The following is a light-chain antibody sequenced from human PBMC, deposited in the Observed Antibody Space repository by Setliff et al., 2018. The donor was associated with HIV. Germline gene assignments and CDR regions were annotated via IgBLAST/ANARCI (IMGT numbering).Light chain of an antibody. CDR1: QSISTS. CDR3: QQSYSAPQT. J-gene: IGKJ4*01. V-gene: IGKV1-39*01. CDR2: AAS. Sequence: DIQMTQSPSSLSASVGDRVTITCRASQSISTSLNWYQQKPGQAPNLLIYAASSLQSGVPSSFTGSGSGTDFTLTISSLQPEDFATYYCQQSYSAPQTFGGGTKVDIK.